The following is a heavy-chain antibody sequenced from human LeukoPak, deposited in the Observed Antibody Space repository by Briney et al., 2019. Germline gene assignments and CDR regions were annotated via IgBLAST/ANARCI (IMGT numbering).Heavy chain of an antibody. V-gene: IGHV3-74*01. Sequence: GGSLRLSCTASGFSFSGHWMHWARHLPGKGLVWVSRISPTGSTTSYADSVKGRFTVSRDNAKNTLYLQVNNLRAKDTAVYYCARGPNSNWSGLDFWGQGTLLTVSS. CDR1: GFSFSGHW. CDR3: ARGPNSNWSGLDF. D-gene: IGHD6-6*01. CDR2: ISPTGSTT. J-gene: IGHJ4*02.